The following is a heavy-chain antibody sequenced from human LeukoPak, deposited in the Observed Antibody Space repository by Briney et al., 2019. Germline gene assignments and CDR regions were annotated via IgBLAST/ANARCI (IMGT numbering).Heavy chain of an antibody. Sequence: SETRSLTCTVSGGSISSYYWSWIRQPPGKGLEWIGYIYYSGSTNYNPSLKSRVTISVDTSKNQFSLKLSSVTAADTAVYYCARVYQSAAYYFDYWGQGNLVSVSS. D-gene: IGHD2-2*01. CDR1: GGSISSYY. CDR3: ARVYQSAAYYFDY. V-gene: IGHV4-59*01. J-gene: IGHJ4*02. CDR2: IYYSGST.